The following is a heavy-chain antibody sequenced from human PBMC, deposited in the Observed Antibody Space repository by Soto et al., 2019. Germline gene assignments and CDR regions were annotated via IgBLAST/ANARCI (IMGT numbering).Heavy chain of an antibody. Sequence: QVQLVESGGGVVQPGRSLRLSCAASGFTFSSYAMHWVRQAPGKGLAWVAVISYDGSNKYYADSVKGRFTISRDNSKNTLYLQMNSLRAEDTAVYYCASLTGYSSSWGFDYWGQGTLVTVSS. CDR2: ISYDGSNK. CDR1: GFTFSSYA. CDR3: ASLTGYSSSWGFDY. D-gene: IGHD6-13*01. V-gene: IGHV3-30-3*01. J-gene: IGHJ4*02.